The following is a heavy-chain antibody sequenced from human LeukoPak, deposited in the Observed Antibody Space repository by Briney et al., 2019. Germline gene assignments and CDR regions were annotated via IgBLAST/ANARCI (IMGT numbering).Heavy chain of an antibody. CDR2: ISVSSDTT. Sequence: SGGSLRLSCAASGFIFSTYSMNWVRQAPGKGLEWVSHISVSSDTTHYADSVKGRFTISRDNAENLLYLQMNSLRGEDTAVYYCARGSATGISRFDYWGQGTLVTVSS. J-gene: IGHJ4*02. D-gene: IGHD6-13*01. V-gene: IGHV3-48*01. CDR1: GFIFSTYS. CDR3: ARGSATGISRFDY.